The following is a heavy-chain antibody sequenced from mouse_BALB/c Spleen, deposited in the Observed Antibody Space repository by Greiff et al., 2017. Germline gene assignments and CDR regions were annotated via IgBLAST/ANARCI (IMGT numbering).Heavy chain of an antibody. CDR3: ARDTGSTWFAY. D-gene: IGHD1-1*01. V-gene: IGHV7-3*02. Sequence: EVQLVESGGGLVQPGGSLRLSCATSGFTFTDYYMSWVRQPPGKALEWLGFIRNKANGYTTEYSASVKGRFTISRDNSQSILYLQMNTLRAEDSATYYCARDTGSTWFAYWGQGTLVTVSA. CDR1: GFTFTDYY. J-gene: IGHJ3*01. CDR2: IRNKANGYTT.